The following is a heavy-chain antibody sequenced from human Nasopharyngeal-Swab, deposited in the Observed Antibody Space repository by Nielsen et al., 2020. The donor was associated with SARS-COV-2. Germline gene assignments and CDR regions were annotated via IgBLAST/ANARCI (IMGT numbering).Heavy chain of an antibody. CDR3: AKDKKARGDSSSWTTDY. D-gene: IGHD6-13*01. V-gene: IGHV3-30*16. CDR2: ISYDGSNK. Sequence: WLRRPPGQVLEWVAVISYDGSNKYYADSVKGRFTISRDNSKNTLYLQMNSLRAEDTAGYSCAKDKKARGDSSSWTTDYGGQGTLVTVSS. J-gene: IGHJ4*02.